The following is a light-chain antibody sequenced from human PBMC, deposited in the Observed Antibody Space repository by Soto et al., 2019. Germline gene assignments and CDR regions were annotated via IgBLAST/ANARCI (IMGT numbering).Light chain of an antibody. J-gene: IGLJ3*02. CDR2: EVS. CDR3: SSYTTASTRV. Sequence: QSALTQPASVSGSPGQSITISCTGTSSDVGGYQYVSWYQQHPGKAPKLIISEVSNRPSGISNRFSGSKSGSTASLTISGLQAEDEADYYCSSYTTASTRVFGGGTQLTVL. CDR1: SSDVGGYQY. V-gene: IGLV2-14*01.